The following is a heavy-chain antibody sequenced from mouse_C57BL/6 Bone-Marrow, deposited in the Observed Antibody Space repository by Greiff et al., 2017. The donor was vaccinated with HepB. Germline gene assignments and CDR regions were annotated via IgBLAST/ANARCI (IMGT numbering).Heavy chain of an antibody. CDR1: GYTFTSYT. Sequence: QVQLKQSGAELARPGASVKMSCKASGYTFTSYTMHWVKQRPGQGLEWIGYINPSSGYTKYNQKFKDKATLTADKSSSTAYMQLSSLTSEDSAVYYCARSPSYYSFYYFDYWGQGTTLTVSS. CDR2: INPSSGYT. V-gene: IGHV1-4*01. D-gene: IGHD2-12*01. CDR3: ARSPSYYSFYYFDY. J-gene: IGHJ2*01.